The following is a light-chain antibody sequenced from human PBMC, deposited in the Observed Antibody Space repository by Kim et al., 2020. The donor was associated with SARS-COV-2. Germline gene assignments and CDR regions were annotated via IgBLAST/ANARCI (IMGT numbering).Light chain of an antibody. CDR3: QQYSHWPPFT. Sequence: EIVMTQSPATLSVSPGERVTLSCRASQIVDSNLAWYHQRPGQPPRLLIYGASTRATDIPARFSGSESGTEFTLIISSLQSEDIAVYYCQQYSHWPPFTFGQGTKLEI. J-gene: IGKJ2*01. V-gene: IGKV3-15*01. CDR1: QIVDSN. CDR2: GAS.